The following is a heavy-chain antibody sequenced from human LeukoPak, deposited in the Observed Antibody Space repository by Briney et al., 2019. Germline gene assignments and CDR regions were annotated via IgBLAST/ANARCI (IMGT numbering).Heavy chain of an antibody. J-gene: IGHJ4*02. CDR1: GFTFSSYA. V-gene: IGHV3-23*01. Sequence: GGSLRLSCAASGFTFSSYAMSWVRQAPGKGLEWVSAISGSTGNTYYADSVKGRFTISRDNSKNTLYLQMNSLRAEDTAVYYCARDQGGSGWYGVDYWGQGTLVTVSS. CDR3: ARDQGGSGWYGVDY. D-gene: IGHD6-19*01. CDR2: ISGSTGNT.